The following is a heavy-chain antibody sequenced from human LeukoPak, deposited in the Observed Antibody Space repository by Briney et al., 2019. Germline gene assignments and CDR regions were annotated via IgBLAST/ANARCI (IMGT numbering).Heavy chain of an antibody. CDR2: IYYSGST. J-gene: IGHJ4*02. CDR1: GDSISSYY. D-gene: IGHD3-22*01. CDR3: ASYYYDSSGYFGALSAY. V-gene: IGHV4-59*12. Sequence: PSETLSLTCTVSGDSISSYYWNWIRQPPGKGLEWIGYIYYSGSTNYNPSLKSRVTISVDKSKNQFSLKLSSVTAADTAVYYCASYYYDSSGYFGALSAYWGQGTLVTVSS.